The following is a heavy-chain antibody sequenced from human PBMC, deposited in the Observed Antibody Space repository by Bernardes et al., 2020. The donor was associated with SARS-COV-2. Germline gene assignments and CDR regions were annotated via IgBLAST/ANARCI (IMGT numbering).Heavy chain of an antibody. J-gene: IGHJ4*02. D-gene: IGHD1-26*01. Sequence: GGSLRLSCAASGFTFSSYEMNWVRQAPGKGLEWISYISSGGTTLYYADSVKGRFTISRDNAKNSLYLQMNSLRAEDTAVYYCARGGVGAASYYFDCWGQGTLVTVSS. V-gene: IGHV3-48*03. CDR3: ARGGVGAASYYFDC. CDR1: GFTFSSYE. CDR2: ISSGGTTL.